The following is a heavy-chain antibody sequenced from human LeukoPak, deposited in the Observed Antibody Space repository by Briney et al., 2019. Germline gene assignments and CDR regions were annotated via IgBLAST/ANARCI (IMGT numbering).Heavy chain of an antibody. V-gene: IGHV3-23*01. CDR1: GFTFSSYA. CDR2: ISGSGGST. CDR3: AKKATVFGVVIL. D-gene: IGHD3-3*01. J-gene: IGHJ4*02. Sequence: PGGSLRLSCAASGFTFSSYAMSWVRQAPGKGLEWVSTISGSGGSTYFADSVKGRFTISRDNSKNTLYLQMNGLRAEDTAVYYCAKKATVFGVVILWGQGTLVTVSS.